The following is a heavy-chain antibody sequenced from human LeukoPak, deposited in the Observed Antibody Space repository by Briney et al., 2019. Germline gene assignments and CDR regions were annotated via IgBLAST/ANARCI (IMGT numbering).Heavy chain of an antibody. Sequence: SGPALVEPTQTLTLTCDLTGVSVNTSGVGVGWIRQPPGKTLEWLALIYWNGDTRYSPSLKNRLAITKDTSKNQVVLTVTNMDPVDTATYYCAYEPGGSYYYMDVWGQGTTVAVSS. CDR2: IYWNGDT. J-gene: IGHJ6*03. CDR1: GVSVNTSGVG. CDR3: AYEPGGSYYYMDV. V-gene: IGHV2-5*01. D-gene: IGHD1-14*01.